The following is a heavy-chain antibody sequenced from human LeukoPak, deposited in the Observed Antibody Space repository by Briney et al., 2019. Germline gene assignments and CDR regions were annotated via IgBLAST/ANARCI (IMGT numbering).Heavy chain of an antibody. CDR3: TRDIGGRSAY. J-gene: IGHJ4*02. CDR1: GYSFSSFW. Sequence: VGSLRLSCEGSGYSFSSFWMHWVRQAPGEGLVWVSRLNEDGGITNYADLAKGRFTISRDNARNTLYLQMNSLSADDTAVYYCTRDIGGRSAYWGQGALVTVSS. V-gene: IGHV3-74*01. CDR2: LNEDGGIT. D-gene: IGHD3-16*01.